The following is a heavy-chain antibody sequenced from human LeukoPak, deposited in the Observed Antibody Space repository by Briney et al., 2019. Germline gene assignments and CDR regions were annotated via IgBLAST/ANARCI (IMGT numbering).Heavy chain of an antibody. CDR3: AREREPLYCSSTSCYNWFDP. J-gene: IGHJ5*02. V-gene: IGHV1-18*01. CDR2: ISAYNGNT. CDR1: GYTSTSYG. Sequence: GASVKVSCKASGYTSTSYGISWVRQAPGQGLEWMGWISAYNGNTNYAQKLQGRVTMTTDTSTSTAYMELRSLRSDDTAVYYCAREREPLYCSSTSCYNWFDPWGQGILVTVSS. D-gene: IGHD2-2*01.